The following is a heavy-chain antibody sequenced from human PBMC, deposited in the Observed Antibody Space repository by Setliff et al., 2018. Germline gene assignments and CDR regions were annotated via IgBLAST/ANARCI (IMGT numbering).Heavy chain of an antibody. Sequence: PSETLSLTCTVSGGSISSGDHYWSWIRQPAGKGLEWIGRIHASGSTNYNPSLKSRVTISVDTSKNQFSLKLTSVTAADTAEYYCARSGDYGSGRLSPWGQGTLVTVSS. CDR3: ARSGDYGSGRLSP. V-gene: IGHV4-61*02. J-gene: IGHJ5*02. D-gene: IGHD3-10*01. CDR2: IHASGST. CDR1: GGSISSGDHY.